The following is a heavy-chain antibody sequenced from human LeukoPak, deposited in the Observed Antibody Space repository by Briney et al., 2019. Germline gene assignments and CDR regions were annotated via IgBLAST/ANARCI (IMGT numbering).Heavy chain of an antibody. V-gene: IGHV4-34*01. D-gene: IGHD2-21*02. J-gene: IGHJ6*02. CDR2: INHSGSI. Sequence: SETLSLTCAVYGGSFSGYYWSWIRQPPGKGLEWIGEINHSGSINYNPSLKSRVTISVDTSKNQFSLNLSSVTAADTAVYYCARAYCGGDCDYYYYGMDVWGQGTTVTVSS. CDR3: ARAYCGGDCDYYYYGMDV. CDR1: GGSFSGYY.